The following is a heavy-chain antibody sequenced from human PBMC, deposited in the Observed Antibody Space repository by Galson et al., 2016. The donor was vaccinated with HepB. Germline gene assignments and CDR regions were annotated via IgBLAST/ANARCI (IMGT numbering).Heavy chain of an antibody. CDR3: ARHLFGSSSDYYGMDV. V-gene: IGHV5-51*01. CDR1: GYRFTNHW. J-gene: IGHJ6*02. CDR2: IYPGDSDT. D-gene: IGHD6-6*01. Sequence: QSGAEVKKPGESLKISCKGSGYRFTNHWIGWVRQMPGKGLEWMGIIYPGDSDTRYGPSFQGQVTISADKSISTAYLQWSSLKASDTAMYYCARHLFGSSSDYYGMDVWGQGTTVTVSS.